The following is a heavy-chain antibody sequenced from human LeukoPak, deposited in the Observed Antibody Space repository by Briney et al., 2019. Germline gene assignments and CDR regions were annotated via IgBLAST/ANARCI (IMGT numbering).Heavy chain of an antibody. CDR1: GFAFSSSP. CDR2: ISSDGRNA. CDR3: VPHINYSYQY. J-gene: IGHJ4*02. D-gene: IGHD5-18*01. V-gene: IGHV3-64D*06. Sequence: TGGSLRLSCSASGFAFSSSPMHWVRQAPGKTLEYVSAISSDGRNANYADSVKGRFTMSRDNSKNTLSLQMSSLRPEDTAVYYCVPHINYSYQYWGRGTQVTVS.